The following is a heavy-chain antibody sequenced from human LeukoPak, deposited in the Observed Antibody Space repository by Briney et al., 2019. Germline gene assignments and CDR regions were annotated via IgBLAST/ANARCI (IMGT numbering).Heavy chain of an antibody. D-gene: IGHD2-2*01. Sequence: GGSLRLSCAASGFTFRSYGMHWVRQAPGRGLEGVACIRYDGSKKYYADTVKGRFTISRDNSKNTLYLQMNSLRAEDTAVYYCAKDRYCSSTSCYLLRDWFDPWGQGTLVTVSS. V-gene: IGHV3-30*02. CDR1: GFTFRSYG. CDR3: AKDRYCSSTSCYLLRDWFDP. J-gene: IGHJ5*02. CDR2: IRYDGSKK.